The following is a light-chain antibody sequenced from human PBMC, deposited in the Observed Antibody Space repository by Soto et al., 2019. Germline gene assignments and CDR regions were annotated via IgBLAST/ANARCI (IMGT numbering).Light chain of an antibody. CDR3: QQYDSSPRT. CDR1: PSVSSRS. J-gene: IGKJ1*01. Sequence: GERATLSCRASPSVSSRSLSWYQQKPGQPPRLLISCASSRAAGIPDRFSGSGSGTDFTFTINRLEAEDFGVYYCQQYDSSPRTFGQGTKVDIK. CDR2: CAS. V-gene: IGKV3-20*01.